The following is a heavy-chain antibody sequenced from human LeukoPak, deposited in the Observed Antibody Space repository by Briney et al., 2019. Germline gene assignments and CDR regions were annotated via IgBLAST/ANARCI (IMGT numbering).Heavy chain of an antibody. CDR1: GGSISSGDYY. D-gene: IGHD3-22*01. V-gene: IGHV4-30-4*01. J-gene: IGHJ5*02. Sequence: SETLSLTCTVSGGSISSGDYYWSWIRQPPGKGLEWIGYIYYSGSTYYNPSLKSRVTISVDTSKNQFSLKLSSVTAADTAVYYCARVVGDYYDSSDYYHCWFDPWGQGTLVTVSS. CDR2: IYYSGST. CDR3: ARVVGDYYDSSDYYHCWFDP.